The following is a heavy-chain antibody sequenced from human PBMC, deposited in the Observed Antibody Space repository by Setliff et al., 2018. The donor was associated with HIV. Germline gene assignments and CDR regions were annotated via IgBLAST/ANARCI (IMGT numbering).Heavy chain of an antibody. V-gene: IGHV4-39*01. CDR2: IYDSGHT. D-gene: IGHD6-25*01. Sequence: PSETLSLTCTVSGVSISSTDYSWGWVRQPPGKGLEYIGNIYDSGHTYYSPSLRSRVTISVDTSKSQVSLELTSVSAADTAVYYCARHGRTAASPIAWDSWGQGTPVTVSS. CDR1: GVSISSTDYS. CDR3: ARHGRTAASPIAWDS. J-gene: IGHJ4*02.